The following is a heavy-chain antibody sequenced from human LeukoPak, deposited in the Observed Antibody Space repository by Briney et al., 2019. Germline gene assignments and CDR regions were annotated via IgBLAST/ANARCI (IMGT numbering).Heavy chain of an antibody. Sequence: SVKVSCKASGGTFSSYAISWVRQAPGQGLEWMGRIIPILGIANYAQKFQGRVTITADKSTSTAYMELSSLRSEDTAVYYCARETGYSHGPFDYWGQGTLVTVSS. V-gene: IGHV1-69*04. CDR1: GGTFSSYA. J-gene: IGHJ4*02. CDR3: ARETGYSHGPFDY. CDR2: IIPILGIA. D-gene: IGHD5-18*01.